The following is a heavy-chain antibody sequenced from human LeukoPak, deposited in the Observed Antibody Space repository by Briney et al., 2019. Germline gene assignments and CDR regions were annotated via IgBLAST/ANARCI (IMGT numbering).Heavy chain of an antibody. CDR1: GYTFTSYG. J-gene: IGHJ5*02. D-gene: IGHD6-19*01. Sequence: ASVKVSCKASGYTFTSYGISWVRQAPGQGLEGMGWISAYNGNTNYAQKLQGRVTMTTDTSTSTAYMELRSLRSDDTAVYYCARDPVQKYSSGPGWFDPWSQGTLVTVSS. V-gene: IGHV1-18*01. CDR2: ISAYNGNT. CDR3: ARDPVQKYSSGPGWFDP.